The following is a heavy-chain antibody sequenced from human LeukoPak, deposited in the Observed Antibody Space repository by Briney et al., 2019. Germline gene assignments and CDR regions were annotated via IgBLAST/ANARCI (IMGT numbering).Heavy chain of an antibody. J-gene: IGHJ5*02. CDR2: ISYDGSNK. Sequence: GGSLRLSCAASGFTFSSYAMHWVRQAPGKGLEWVAVISYDGSNKYYADSVKGRFTISRDNSKNTLYLQMSSLRAEDTAVYYCARDRDDSSGTTPGNWFDPWGQGTLVTVSS. V-gene: IGHV3-30-3*01. CDR3: ARDRDDSSGTTPGNWFDP. D-gene: IGHD3-22*01. CDR1: GFTFSSYA.